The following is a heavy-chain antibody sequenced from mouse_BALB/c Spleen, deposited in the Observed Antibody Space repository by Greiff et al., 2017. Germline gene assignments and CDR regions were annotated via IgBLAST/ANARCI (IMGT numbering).Heavy chain of an antibody. CDR1: GYTFTSYW. V-gene: IGHV1-7*01. D-gene: IGHD1-2*01. CDR3: ARFTTAPY. Sequence: VKLMESGAELAKPGASVKMSCKASGYTFTSYWMHWVKQRPGQGLEWIGYINPSTGYTEYNQKFKDKATLTADKSSSTAYMQLSSLTSEDSAVYYCARFTTAPYWGQGTLVTVSA. CDR2: INPSTGYT. J-gene: IGHJ3*01.